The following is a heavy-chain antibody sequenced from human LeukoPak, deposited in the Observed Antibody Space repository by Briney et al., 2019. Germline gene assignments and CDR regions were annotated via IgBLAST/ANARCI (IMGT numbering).Heavy chain of an antibody. Sequence: PGGSLRLTCVASGFTFSTAWMSWLRQAPGKGLEWVGRIKSNSDGGTTDYAASVKGRFTISRDDSKNTVYLQMNSLKTEDTAVYYCLWWDYWGQGTLVTVSS. CDR3: LWWDY. D-gene: IGHD2-21*01. J-gene: IGHJ4*02. CDR1: GFTFSTAW. V-gene: IGHV3-15*01. CDR2: IKSNSDGGTT.